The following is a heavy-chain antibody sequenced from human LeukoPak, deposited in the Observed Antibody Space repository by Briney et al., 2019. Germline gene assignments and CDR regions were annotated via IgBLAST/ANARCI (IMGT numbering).Heavy chain of an antibody. CDR3: ARSPPYDSNYNWFDP. CDR1: GYTFTGYY. Sequence: GASVKVSCKASGYTFTGYYMHWVRQAPGQGLEWMGWINPNSGGTNYAQKFQGRVTMTRDTSISTAYMELSRLRSDDTAVYYCARSPPYDSNYNWFDPWGQGTLVTVSS. CDR2: INPNSGGT. D-gene: IGHD3-22*01. J-gene: IGHJ5*02. V-gene: IGHV1-2*02.